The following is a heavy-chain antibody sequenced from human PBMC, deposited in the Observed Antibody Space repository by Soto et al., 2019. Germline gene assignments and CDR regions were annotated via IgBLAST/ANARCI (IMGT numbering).Heavy chain of an antibody. V-gene: IGHV3-30*18. D-gene: IGHD3-16*02. CDR2: ISYDGSNK. Sequence: QVQLVEAGGGVVQPGRSLRLSCAASGFTFSSYGMHWVRQAPGKGLEWVAVISYDGSNKYYADSVKGRFTISRDNSKNTLYLQMNSLRAEDTAVYYCAKDFLRLSHSWYFDYWGQGTLVTVSS. CDR3: AKDFLRLSHSWYFDY. J-gene: IGHJ4*02. CDR1: GFTFSSYG.